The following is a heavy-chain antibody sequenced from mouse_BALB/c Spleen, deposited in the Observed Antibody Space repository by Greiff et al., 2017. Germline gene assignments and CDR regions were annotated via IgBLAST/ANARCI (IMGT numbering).Heavy chain of an antibody. CDR3: ARKEDY. Sequence: QVQLQHPGAELVKPGASVKLSCKASGYTFTSYWMHWVKQRPGQGLEWIGEIDPSDSYTNYNQKFKGKATLTVDKSSSTAYMQLSSLTSEDSAVYYGARKEDYWGQGTTLTVSA. CDR2: IDPSDSYT. J-gene: IGHJ2*01. CDR1: GYTFTSYW. V-gene: IGHV1-69*02.